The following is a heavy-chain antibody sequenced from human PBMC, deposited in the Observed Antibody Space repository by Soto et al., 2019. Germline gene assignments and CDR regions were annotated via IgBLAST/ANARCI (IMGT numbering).Heavy chain of an antibody. CDR3: ARHNYSSGSHSFDY. V-gene: IGHV4-59*08. J-gene: IGHJ4*02. D-gene: IGHD3-10*01. CDR1: GGSISSYY. CDR2: IYYSGST. Sequence: SETLSLTCTVSGGSISSYYWGWIRQPPGKGLEWIGYIYYSGSTNYNPSLKSRVTISVDTSKNQFSLKLSSVTAADTAVYYCARHNYSSGSHSFDYWGQGTLVTVSS.